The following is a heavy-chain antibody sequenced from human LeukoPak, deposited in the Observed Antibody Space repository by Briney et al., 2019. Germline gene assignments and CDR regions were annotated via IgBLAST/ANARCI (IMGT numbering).Heavy chain of an antibody. D-gene: IGHD1-26*01. J-gene: IGHJ4*02. CDR3: AADGNSGSYPFDH. CDR1: GFTFTSSA. Sequence: GTSVKVSCKASGFTFTSSAVQWVRQARGQRLEWIGWIVVGSGNTNYAQKFEERVTITRDMSTSTAYMELSSLRSEDTAVYYCAADGNSGSYPFDHWGQGTLVTVSS. V-gene: IGHV1-58*01. CDR2: IVVGSGNT.